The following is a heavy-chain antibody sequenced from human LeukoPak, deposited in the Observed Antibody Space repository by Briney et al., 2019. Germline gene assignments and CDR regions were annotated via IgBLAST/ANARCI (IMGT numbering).Heavy chain of an antibody. V-gene: IGHV1-69*13. CDR2: IIPTFGTA. D-gene: IGHD6-19*01. J-gene: IGHJ4*02. Sequence: SVKVSCKASGGTFSSYAISWVRQAPGQGLEWMGGIIPTFGTANYAQKFQGRVTITADESTSTAYMELSSLRSEDTAVYYCAREWLWLAPGYFDYWGQGTLVTVSS. CDR3: AREWLWLAPGYFDY. CDR1: GGTFSSYA.